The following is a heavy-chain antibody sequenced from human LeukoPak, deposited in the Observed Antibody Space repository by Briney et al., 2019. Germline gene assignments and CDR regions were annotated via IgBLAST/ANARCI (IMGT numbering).Heavy chain of an antibody. J-gene: IGHJ4*02. D-gene: IGHD3-22*01. CDR3: AREGSSFDSSGFFRGY. CDR2: ISPSGSTI. Sequence: GGSLRLSCAASGFTFSSYEMNWVRQAPGKGLEWVSYISPSGSTIYYADSVKGRFTISRDNAKNSLHLQMNSLRAEDTAVYYCAREGSSFDSSGFFRGYWGQGTLVTVSS. CDR1: GFTFSSYE. V-gene: IGHV3-48*03.